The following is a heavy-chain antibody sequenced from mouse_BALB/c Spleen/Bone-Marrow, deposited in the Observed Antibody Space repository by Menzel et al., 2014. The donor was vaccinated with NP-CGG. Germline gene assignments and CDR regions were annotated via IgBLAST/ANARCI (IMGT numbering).Heavy chain of an antibody. D-gene: IGHD2-10*01. V-gene: IGHV14-3*02. CDR1: GFNIKDTY. CDR3: ARAYYGNYPYAMDY. Sequence: EVQVVESGAELVKPGASVKLSCTASGFNIKDTYMHWVRQRPEQGLEWIGRIDPANGNTKYDPKFQGKATITADTSSNTAYLQLSGLTSEDTAVYFCARAYYGNYPYAMDYWGQGTSVTVSS. J-gene: IGHJ4*01. CDR2: IDPANGNT.